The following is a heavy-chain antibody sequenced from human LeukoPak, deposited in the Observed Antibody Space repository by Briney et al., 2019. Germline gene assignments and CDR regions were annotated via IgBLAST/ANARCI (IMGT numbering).Heavy chain of an antibody. V-gene: IGHV4-31*03. D-gene: IGHD3-22*01. Sequence: PSPSLSLTCTLSAPSISSSGYDWTGIRQRPGKGLEWLGYIEYSGSTYYNPSLKSRVAMSLDTSKNQFSLKLSSVTAADTAVYYCAKHYYDSSGPIDKARFDPWGQGTLVSVSS. CDR1: APSISSSGYD. CDR3: AKHYYDSSGPIDKARFDP. J-gene: IGHJ5*02. CDR2: IEYSGST.